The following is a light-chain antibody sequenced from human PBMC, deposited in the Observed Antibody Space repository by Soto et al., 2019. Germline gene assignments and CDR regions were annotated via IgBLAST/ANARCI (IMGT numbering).Light chain of an antibody. CDR2: EGS. J-gene: IGLJ2*01. Sequence: QSVLTQPASVSGSPGQSITISCTGTSSDVGSYNLVSWYQQHPGKAPKLMIYEGSKRPSGVSNRFSGSKSGNTASLTISGLQAEDEAHYYCSSYAGSSTSVVFGGGTKVTVL. CDR1: SSDVGSYNL. V-gene: IGLV2-23*01. CDR3: SSYAGSSTSVV.